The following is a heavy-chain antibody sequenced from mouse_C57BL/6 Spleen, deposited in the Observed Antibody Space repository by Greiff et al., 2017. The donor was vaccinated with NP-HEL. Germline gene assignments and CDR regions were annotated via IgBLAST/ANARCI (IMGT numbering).Heavy chain of an antibody. V-gene: IGHV14-4*01. Sequence: EVKLMESGAELVRPGASVKLSCTASGFNIKDDYMHWVKQRPEQGLEWIGWIDPENGDTEYASKFQGKATITADTSSNTAYLQLSSLTSEDTAVYYCTTGSNYDYWGQGTTLTVSS. CDR3: TTGSNYDY. CDR1: GFNIKDDY. CDR2: IDPENGDT. J-gene: IGHJ2*01. D-gene: IGHD2-5*01.